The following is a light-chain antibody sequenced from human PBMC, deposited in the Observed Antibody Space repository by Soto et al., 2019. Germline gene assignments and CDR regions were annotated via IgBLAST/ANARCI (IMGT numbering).Light chain of an antibody. J-gene: IGLJ3*02. CDR1: SNDVGTYNY. CDR2: DVS. CDR3: SSYTTSNTQV. V-gene: IGLV2-14*01. Sequence: QSALTQPASVAGSPGQSITISCTGTSNDVGTYNYVSWYQHRPGKAPKLMIYDVSYRPSGVSNRFSGSKSANTASLTSSGLQAEDEADYYCSSYTTSNTQVFGGGTKLTVL.